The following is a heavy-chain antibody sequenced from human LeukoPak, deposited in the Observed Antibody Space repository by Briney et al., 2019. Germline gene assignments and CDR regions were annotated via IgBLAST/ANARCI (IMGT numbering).Heavy chain of an antibody. D-gene: IGHD6-13*01. CDR3: ARVVAAAGGVYFQH. CDR2: IYYSGST. CDR1: GGSISSYY. V-gene: IGHV4-59*01. Sequence: SETLSLTCTVSGGSISSYYWSWIRQPPGKGLEWIGYIYYSGSTNYNPSLKSRVTISVDTSKNQFSLKLSSVTAADTAVYYCARVVAAAGGVYFQHWGQGTLVTVSS. J-gene: IGHJ1*01.